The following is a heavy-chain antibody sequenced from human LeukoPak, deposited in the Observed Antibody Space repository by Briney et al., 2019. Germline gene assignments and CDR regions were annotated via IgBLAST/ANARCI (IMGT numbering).Heavy chain of an antibody. CDR1: GYTFTSYG. CDR2: ISAYNGNT. J-gene: IGHJ6*03. Sequence: GASVKVSCKASGYTFTSYGISWVRQAPGQGLEWMGWISAYNGNTNYAQKLQGRVTMTTDTSTCTAYMELRSLRSDDTAVYYCAREVLTRQGYYYYYMDVWGKGTTVTVSS. CDR3: AREVLTRQGYYYYYMDV. V-gene: IGHV1-18*01.